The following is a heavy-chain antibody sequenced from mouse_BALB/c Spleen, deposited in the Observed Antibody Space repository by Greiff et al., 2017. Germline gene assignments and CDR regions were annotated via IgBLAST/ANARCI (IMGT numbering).Heavy chain of an antibody. V-gene: IGHV1S81*02. CDR2: INPSNGGT. Sequence: VQLQQSGAELVKPGASVKLSCKASGYTFTSYYMYWVKQRPGQGLEWIGEINPSNGGTNFNEKFKSKATLTVDKSSSTAYMQLSSLTSEDSAVYYCTRGGGNYDYSYAMDYWGQGTSVTVSS. D-gene: IGHD2-1*01. J-gene: IGHJ4*01. CDR1: GYTFTSYY. CDR3: TRGGGNYDYSYAMDY.